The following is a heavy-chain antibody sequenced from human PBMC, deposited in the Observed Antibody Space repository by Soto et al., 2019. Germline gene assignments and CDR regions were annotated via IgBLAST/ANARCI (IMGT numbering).Heavy chain of an antibody. CDR1: GDSSSSDY. CDR3: ARRYGDCFDY. J-gene: IGHJ4*02. Sequence: PSETLSLTCSVSGDSSSSDYWSWIRQPPGKGLEWIGYIYYSGGTYYNPSLKSRVTISVDTSKNQFSLRLSSVTAADTAVYYCARRYGDCFDYWGQGTLVTVSS. V-gene: IGHV4-59*08. CDR2: IYYSGGT. D-gene: IGHD4-17*01.